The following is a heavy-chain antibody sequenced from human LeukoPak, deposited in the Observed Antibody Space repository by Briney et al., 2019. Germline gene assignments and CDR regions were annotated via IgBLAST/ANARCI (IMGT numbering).Heavy chain of an antibody. CDR3: ARLRITMVRGVIITVGMDV. V-gene: IGHV4-61*02. CDR1: GGSISSGSYY. CDR2: ICTSGST. Sequence: SETLSLTCTVPGGSISSGSYYWSWIRQPAGKRLQRIGRICTSGSTNYNPSLKSRVTISVDTSKNQFSLKLSSVTAADTAVYYCARLRITMVRGVIITVGMDVWGQGTTVTVSS. D-gene: IGHD3-10*01. J-gene: IGHJ6*02.